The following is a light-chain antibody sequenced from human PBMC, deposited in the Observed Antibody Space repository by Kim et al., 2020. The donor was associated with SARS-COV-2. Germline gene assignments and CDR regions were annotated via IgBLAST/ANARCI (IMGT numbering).Light chain of an antibody. CDR1: KLGDKY. CDR3: QAWDSSTVV. V-gene: IGLV3-1*01. J-gene: IGLJ2*01. CDR2: QDS. Sequence: SVSPGQTARITCSGDKLGDKYACWYQQKPGQSPVLVIYQDSKPPSGIPERFSGSNSGNTATLTISGTQAMDEADYYCQAWDSSTVVFGGGTQLTVL.